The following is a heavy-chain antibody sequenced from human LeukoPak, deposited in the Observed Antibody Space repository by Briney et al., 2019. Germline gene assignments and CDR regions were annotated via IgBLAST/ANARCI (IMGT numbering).Heavy chain of an antibody. CDR2: IYHSGST. Sequence: SGTLSLTCAVSGGSISSSNWWSWVRQPPGKGLEWIGEIYHSGSTNYNPSLKSRVTISVDRSKNQFSLKLSSVTAADTAVYYCARDRGDIAAAGTHFDYWGQGTLVTVSS. CDR1: GGSISSSNW. V-gene: IGHV4-4*02. CDR3: ARDRGDIAAAGTHFDY. D-gene: IGHD6-13*01. J-gene: IGHJ4*02.